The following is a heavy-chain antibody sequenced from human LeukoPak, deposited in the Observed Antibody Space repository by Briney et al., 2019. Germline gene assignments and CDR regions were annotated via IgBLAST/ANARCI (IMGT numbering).Heavy chain of an antibody. CDR2: IWYDGSNK. V-gene: IGHV3-33*01. Sequence: GGSLRLSCAASGFTFSSYGMHWVRQAPGKGLEWVAVIWYDGSNKYYADSVKGRFTISRDNSKNTLYLQMNSLRAEDTAVYYCARDSAVAGAFDIWGQGTMVTVSS. CDR1: GFTFSSYG. CDR3: ARDSAVAGAFDI. J-gene: IGHJ3*02. D-gene: IGHD6-19*01.